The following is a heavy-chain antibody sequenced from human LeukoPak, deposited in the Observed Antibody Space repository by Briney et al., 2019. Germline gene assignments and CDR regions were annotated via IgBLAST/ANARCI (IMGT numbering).Heavy chain of an antibody. Sequence: SETLSLTCAVYGGSFSGYYWSWIRQPPGKGLEWIGEINHSGSTNHNPPLKSRVTISVDTSKNQFSLKLSSVTAADTAVYYCARRSGYSYFQHWGQGTLVTVSS. V-gene: IGHV4-34*01. CDR1: GGSFSGYY. CDR3: ARRSGYSYFQH. J-gene: IGHJ1*01. CDR2: INHSGST. D-gene: IGHD3-3*01.